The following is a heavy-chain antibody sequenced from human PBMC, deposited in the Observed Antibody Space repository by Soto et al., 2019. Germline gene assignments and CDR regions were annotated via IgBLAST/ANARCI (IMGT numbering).Heavy chain of an antibody. V-gene: IGHV1-69*13. D-gene: IGHD3-10*01. J-gene: IGHJ5*02. CDR3: ARVPGP. CDR2: IIPIFGTA. CDR1: GGTFSSYA. Sequence: RASVKVSCKASGGTFSSYAISWVRQAPGQGLEWMGGIIPIFGTANYAQKFQGRVTITADESTSTAYMKLSSVTAADTAVYYCARVPGPWGQGTLVTVSS.